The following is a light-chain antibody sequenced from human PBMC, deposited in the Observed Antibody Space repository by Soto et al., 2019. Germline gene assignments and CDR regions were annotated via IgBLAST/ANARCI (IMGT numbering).Light chain of an antibody. CDR1: QSVSSS. Sequence: EVVLTQSPSTLSLSPGERATLSCRASQSVSSSLAWYQQKPGKTPRLLIYAASNMPTGVPARFSGSGSGTDFTLTISSLQPEDFAVYYCQQRSNWPPYTFGPGTTLEVK. V-gene: IGKV3-11*01. CDR3: QQRSNWPPYT. CDR2: AAS. J-gene: IGKJ2*01.